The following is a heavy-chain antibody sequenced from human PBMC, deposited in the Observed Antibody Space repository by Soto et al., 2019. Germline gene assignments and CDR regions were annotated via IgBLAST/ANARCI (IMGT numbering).Heavy chain of an antibody. Sequence: ETLSLTCTVSGGSISSGDYYWSWIRQAPGKGLEWVSGISHSGGSKYYADSVKGRFTISRDISKNTLYLQMNSLRAEDTAVYFCAKDRSDYAPNYSGLDVWGQGTTVTVSS. D-gene: IGHD4-17*01. CDR1: GGSISSGDYY. V-gene: IGHV3-23*01. CDR3: AKDRSDYAPNYSGLDV. J-gene: IGHJ6*02. CDR2: ISHSGGSK.